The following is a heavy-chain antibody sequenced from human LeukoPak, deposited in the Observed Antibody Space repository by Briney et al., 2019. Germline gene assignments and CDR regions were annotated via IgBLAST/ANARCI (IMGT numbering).Heavy chain of an antibody. CDR1: GFTFSSYS. Sequence: GGSLRLSCAASGFTFSSYSMNWVRQAPGKGLEWVSSISSSSSYIYYADSVKGRFTISRDNSKNTLYLQMNSLRAEDTAVYYCAKVLERRSYNWFDPWGQGTLVTVSS. D-gene: IGHD1-1*01. CDR3: AKVLERRSYNWFDP. CDR2: ISSSSSYI. V-gene: IGHV3-21*04. J-gene: IGHJ5*02.